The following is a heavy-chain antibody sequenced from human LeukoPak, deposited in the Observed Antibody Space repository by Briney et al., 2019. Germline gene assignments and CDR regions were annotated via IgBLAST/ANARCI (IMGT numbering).Heavy chain of an antibody. CDR1: GGPISSSSYY. CDR3: TRDPRRLDY. Sequence: SETLSLTCTVSGGPISSSSYYWGWIRQPPGKGLEWIGSIYYSGSTYYNPSLKSRVTISVDTSKNQFSLKLSSVTAADTAVYYCTRDPRRLDYWGQGTLVTVSS. J-gene: IGHJ4*02. V-gene: IGHV4-39*07. CDR2: IYYSGST.